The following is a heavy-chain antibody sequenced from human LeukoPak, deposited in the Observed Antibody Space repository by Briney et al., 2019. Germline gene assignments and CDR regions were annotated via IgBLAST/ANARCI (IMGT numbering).Heavy chain of an antibody. J-gene: IGHJ4*02. V-gene: IGHV4-34*01. D-gene: IGHD2-2*01. CDR1: GGSFSGYY. Sequence: SETLSLTCAVYGGSFSGYYWSWIRQPPGKGLEWIGEINHSGSTNYNPSLKSRVTISVDTSKNQSSLKLSSVTAADTAVYYCARGHYCSSTSCYVMGFDYWGQETLVTVSS. CDR3: ARGHYCSSTSCYVMGFDY. CDR2: INHSGST.